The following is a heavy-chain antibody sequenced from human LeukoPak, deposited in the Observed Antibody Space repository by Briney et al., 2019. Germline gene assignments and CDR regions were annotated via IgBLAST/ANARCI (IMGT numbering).Heavy chain of an antibody. J-gene: IGHJ4*02. Sequence: GGSLRLSCAASGFTFSSYSMNWVRQAPGKGPEWVSSISSSSSYIYYADSVKGRFTISRDNAKNSLYLQMNSLRAEDTAVYYCAGGIVVVPAAIDLPYYFDYWGQGTLVTISS. D-gene: IGHD2-2*01. V-gene: IGHV3-21*01. CDR2: ISSSSSYI. CDR3: AGGIVVVPAAIDLPYYFDY. CDR1: GFTFSSYS.